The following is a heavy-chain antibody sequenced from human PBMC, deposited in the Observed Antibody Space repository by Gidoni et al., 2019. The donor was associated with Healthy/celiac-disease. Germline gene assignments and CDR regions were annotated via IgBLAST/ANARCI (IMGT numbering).Heavy chain of an antibody. Sequence: QVQLVESGGGVVQPGRSLRLSCAASGFTFSSYGMHWVRQAPGKGLEWVAVIWYDGSNKYYADSVKGRFTISRDNSKNTLYLQMNSLRAEDTAVYYCAREHPIAAAASDYWGQGTLVTVSS. J-gene: IGHJ4*02. V-gene: IGHV3-33*01. D-gene: IGHD6-13*01. CDR1: GFTFSSYG. CDR3: AREHPIAAAASDY. CDR2: IWYDGSNK.